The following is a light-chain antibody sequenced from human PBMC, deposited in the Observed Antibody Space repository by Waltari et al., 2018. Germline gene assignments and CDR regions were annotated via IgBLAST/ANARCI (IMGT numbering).Light chain of an antibody. CDR1: QGLGKW. CDR3: QQADMSPFA. V-gene: IGKV1-12*01. J-gene: IGKJ3*01. Sequence: DIQMTQSPSYVSASIGDRVTITCRASQGLGKWLAWYHQKPGRAPKLLIYSTSTLQSGVSSRFSGSGSETDFTLTINNLQPEDVGTYYRQQADMSPFAFAPGTKVDL. CDR2: STS.